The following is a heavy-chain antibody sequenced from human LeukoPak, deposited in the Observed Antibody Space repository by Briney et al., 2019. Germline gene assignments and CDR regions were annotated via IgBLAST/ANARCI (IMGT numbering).Heavy chain of an antibody. CDR1: GVTFSSYA. CDR2: ISYDGSNK. CDR3: ARSGSSYDGSQSWFDY. Sequence: GRSLRLSCAASGVTFSSYAMHWVRQAPGKGLEWVALISYDGSNKYYADSVKGRFTISRDNAKNSLYLRLSSLRAEDTAVYYCARSGSSYDGSQSWFDYWGQGTLVTVSS. D-gene: IGHD3-22*01. V-gene: IGHV3-30*04. J-gene: IGHJ4*02.